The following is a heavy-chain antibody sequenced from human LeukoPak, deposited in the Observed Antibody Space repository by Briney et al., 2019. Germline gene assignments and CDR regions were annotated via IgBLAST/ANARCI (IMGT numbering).Heavy chain of an antibody. V-gene: IGHV5-51*01. CDR1: GYTFTNFW. CDR3: ARRLYCSSTSCYRWFDP. J-gene: IGHJ5*02. D-gene: IGHD2-2*01. Sequence: GESLKISCEGSGYTFTNFWIGWVRQMPGKGLEWMGIVSPSDSDTRYSPSFQGQVTISADKSITTAYLQWSSLKASDTAMYYCARRLYCSSTSCYRWFDPWGQGTLVTVSS. CDR2: VSPSDSDT.